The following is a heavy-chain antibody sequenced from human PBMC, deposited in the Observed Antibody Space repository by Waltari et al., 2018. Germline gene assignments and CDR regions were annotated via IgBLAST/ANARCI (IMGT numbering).Heavy chain of an antibody. D-gene: IGHD2-15*01. CDR1: GFVFDDYG. CDR2: IKWSGDNA. Sequence: EVQLVESGGGVVRPGGCLRLECVAAGFVFDDYGLAWVRQVPGNGLEWVSGIKWSGDNAGYADSVKGRFTVSRDNAKNSLYLEMNSLRAEDTALYHCARNFGTGYFYYGMDVWGQGTTVTVSS. J-gene: IGHJ6*02. CDR3: ARNFGTGYFYYGMDV. V-gene: IGHV3-20*01.